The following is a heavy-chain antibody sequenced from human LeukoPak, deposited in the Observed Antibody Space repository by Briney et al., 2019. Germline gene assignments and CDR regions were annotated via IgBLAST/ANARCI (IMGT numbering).Heavy chain of an antibody. CDR2: ISGSGGST. J-gene: IGHJ3*02. D-gene: IGHD2/OR15-2a*01. CDR1: GFTFSIYA. V-gene: IGHV3-23*01. Sequence: GGSLRLSCAASGFTFSIYAMTWVRQAPGKGLEWVSGISGSGGSTYYADSVKGRFTISRDNSKNTLYLQMNSLRAEDTAVYYCAKEKIIGFVFDGLDIWGQGTMVTVSS. CDR3: AKEKIIGFVFDGLDI.